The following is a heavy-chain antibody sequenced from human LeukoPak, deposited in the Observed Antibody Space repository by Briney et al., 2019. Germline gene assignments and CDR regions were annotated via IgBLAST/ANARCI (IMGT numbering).Heavy chain of an antibody. V-gene: IGHV3-33*06. Sequence: GRSLRLSCAASGFTFSSYGMHWARQAPGKGLEWVAVIWYDGSNKYYADSVKGRFTISRDNSKNTLYLQMNSLRAEDTAVYYCAKDRFTGVAEYFQHWGQGTLVTVSS. D-gene: IGHD1-1*01. CDR3: AKDRFTGVAEYFQH. CDR2: IWYDGSNK. J-gene: IGHJ1*01. CDR1: GFTFSSYG.